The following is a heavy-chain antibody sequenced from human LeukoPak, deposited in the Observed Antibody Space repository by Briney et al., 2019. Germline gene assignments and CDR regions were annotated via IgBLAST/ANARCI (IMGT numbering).Heavy chain of an antibody. D-gene: IGHD6-19*01. CDR2: INWDGGSR. J-gene: IGHJ4*02. CDR1: GFTFDDYG. V-gene: IGHV3-20*04. Sequence: GGSLRLSCAASGFTFDDYGMNWVRQAPGKGLEWVSGINWDGGSRGNADSVKGRFTISRDNAKSALYLQMNSLRAEDTALYYCARVLAVAGTWGYFDYWGQGTLVTVSS. CDR3: ARVLAVAGTWGYFDY.